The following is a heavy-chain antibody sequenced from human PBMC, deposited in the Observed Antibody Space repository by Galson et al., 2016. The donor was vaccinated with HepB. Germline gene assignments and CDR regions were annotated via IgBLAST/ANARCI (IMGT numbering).Heavy chain of an antibody. V-gene: IGHV1-46*01. CDR1: GYNFINSY. CDR2: INPSGGST. CDR3: ARGAAVAASRYGLDI. Sequence: SAKDSCKAAGYNFINSYMHWVRQAPGQGLEWMGIINPSGGSTSYAQKFQGRVTMTRDTSTSTVYMELSSLRTDDPAVCYCARGAAVAASRYGLDIWDQGTTVIVSS. J-gene: IGHJ6*02. D-gene: IGHD6-19*01.